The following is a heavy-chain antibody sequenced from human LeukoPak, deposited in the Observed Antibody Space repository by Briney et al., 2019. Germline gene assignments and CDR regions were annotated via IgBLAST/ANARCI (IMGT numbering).Heavy chain of an antibody. J-gene: IGHJ4*02. Sequence: PGGSLSLSCADSGFTVSSNYMSWVRQAPGKGLEWVSIIYSGGSTYYADSVKGRFTISRDNSKNTLYLQMNSLRAEDTAVYYCARDLYRIVVVPHYFDYWGQGTLVTVSS. CDR2: IYSGGST. CDR3: ARDLYRIVVVPHYFDY. CDR1: GFTVSSNY. D-gene: IGHD3-22*01. V-gene: IGHV3-53*01.